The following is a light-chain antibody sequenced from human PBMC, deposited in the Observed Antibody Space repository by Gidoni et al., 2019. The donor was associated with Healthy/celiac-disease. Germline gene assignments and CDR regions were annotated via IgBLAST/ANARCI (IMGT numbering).Light chain of an antibody. CDR2: DAS. J-gene: IGKJ4*01. CDR1: QSVSSY. V-gene: IGKV3-11*01. CDR3: QQRSNWPRELT. Sequence: IFLTHSPATLSLSPGERATLSCRASQSVSSYLAWYQQKPGQAPRLLIYDASNRATGIPARFSGSGSGTDFTLTISSLEPEDFAVYYCQQRSNWPRELTFGGGTKVEIK.